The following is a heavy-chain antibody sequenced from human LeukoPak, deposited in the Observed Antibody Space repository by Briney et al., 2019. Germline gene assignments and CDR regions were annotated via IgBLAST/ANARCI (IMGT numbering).Heavy chain of an antibody. CDR2: IKEDGSEK. Sequence: GGSLRLSCAAPGFTFSKYWMTWVRQAPGKGLQWVAHIKEDGSEKYYVDSVKGRFSISRDNAKTSVYLQMNSLRDEDTAVYYCATWSSGWEFDYWGQGTLVSVSS. J-gene: IGHJ4*02. V-gene: IGHV3-7*05. D-gene: IGHD6-19*01. CDR3: ATWSSGWEFDY. CDR1: GFTFSKYW.